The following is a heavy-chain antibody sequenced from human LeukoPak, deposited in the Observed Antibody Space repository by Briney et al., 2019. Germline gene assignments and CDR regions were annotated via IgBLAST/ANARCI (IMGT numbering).Heavy chain of an antibody. Sequence: SETLSLTCTISGGSIGGDHWSWIRRAPGEGLEWIGYISYTGSTSYNPSLRSRVTISLNTPENQSSLRLTSVTAADTAVYYCARAVTGTSLVDFWGQGTLVAVSS. J-gene: IGHJ4*02. D-gene: IGHD6-19*01. CDR2: ISYTGST. V-gene: IGHV4-59*08. CDR1: GGSIGGDH. CDR3: ARAVTGTSLVDF.